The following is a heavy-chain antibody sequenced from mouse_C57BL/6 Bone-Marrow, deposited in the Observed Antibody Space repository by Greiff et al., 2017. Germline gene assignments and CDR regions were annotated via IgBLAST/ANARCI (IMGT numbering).Heavy chain of an antibody. J-gene: IGHJ3*01. Sequence: QVQLQQPGAELVKPGASVKMSCKASGYTFTSYWITWVKQRPGQGLEWIGDIYPGSGSTNYNEKFKSKATLTVDTSSSTAYMQLSSLTSEDSAVYYCARSDGYYGWLAYWGQGTLVTVSA. CDR2: IYPGSGST. V-gene: IGHV1-55*01. D-gene: IGHD2-3*01. CDR3: ARSDGYYGWLAY. CDR1: GYTFTSYW.